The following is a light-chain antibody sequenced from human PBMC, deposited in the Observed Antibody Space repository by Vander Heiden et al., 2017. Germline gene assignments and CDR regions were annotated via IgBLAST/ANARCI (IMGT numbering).Light chain of an antibody. V-gene: IGKV1-39*01. J-gene: IGKJ2*01. CDR1: QSISSY. Sequence: DIQMTQSASSLSASVVDRVTITCRASQSISSYLNWYQQKPGKAPKLLIYAASSLQSGVPSRFSGSGSGTDFTLTISSLQPEDFATYYCQQSYSTPMYTFGQGTKLEIK. CDR3: QQSYSTPMYT. CDR2: AAS.